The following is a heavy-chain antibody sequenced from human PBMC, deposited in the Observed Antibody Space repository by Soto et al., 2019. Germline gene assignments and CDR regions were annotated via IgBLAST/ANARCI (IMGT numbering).Heavy chain of an antibody. CDR3: ARGKYPMRSSYYYYGMDV. V-gene: IGHV1-2*04. CDR2: INPNSGGT. D-gene: IGHD6-6*01. CDR1: GYTFTGYY. J-gene: IGHJ6*02. Sequence: QVQLVQSGAEVKKPGASVKVSCKASGYTFTGYYMHWVRQAPGQGLEWMGWINPNSGGTNYAQKFQGWVTMTRDTSISTAYMERSRLRSDDTAVYYCARGKYPMRSSYYYYGMDVWGQGTTVTVSS.